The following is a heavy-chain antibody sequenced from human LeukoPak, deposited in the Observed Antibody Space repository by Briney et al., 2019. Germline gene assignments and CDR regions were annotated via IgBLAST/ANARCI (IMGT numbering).Heavy chain of an antibody. Sequence: ASVKVSCKASGYTFTSYAMNWVRQAPGQGLEWMGWINTNTGNPTYAQGFTGRFVFSLDTSVSTAYLQISSLKAEDTAVYYCARGHKLGGYPLGYYYYYGMDVWGQGTTVTVSS. D-gene: IGHD3-22*01. CDR2: INTNTGNP. J-gene: IGHJ6*02. CDR3: ARGHKLGGYPLGYYYYYGMDV. V-gene: IGHV7-4-1*02. CDR1: GYTFTSYA.